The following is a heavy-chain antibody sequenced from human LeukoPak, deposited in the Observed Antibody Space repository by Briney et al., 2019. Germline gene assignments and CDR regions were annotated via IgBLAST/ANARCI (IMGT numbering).Heavy chain of an antibody. Sequence: GGSLRLSCAASGFTFSSYRMNWVRQAPGKGLEWVSYISSSSSTIYYADSVKGRFTISRDNAKNSLYLQMNSLRAEDTAVYYCARVAVAGSFYYYYYMDVWGKGTTVTISS. J-gene: IGHJ6*03. CDR2: ISSSSSTI. CDR1: GFTFSSYR. D-gene: IGHD6-19*01. V-gene: IGHV3-48*01. CDR3: ARVAVAGSFYYYYYMDV.